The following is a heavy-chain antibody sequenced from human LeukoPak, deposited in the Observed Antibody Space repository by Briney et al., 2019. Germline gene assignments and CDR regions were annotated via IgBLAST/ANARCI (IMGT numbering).Heavy chain of an antibody. CDR2: IYYSGST. J-gene: IGHJ4*02. CDR1: GGSISSYY. V-gene: IGHV4-59*12. D-gene: IGHD5-12*01. CDR3: ARGRYSGYDYGY. Sequence: SETLSLTCTVSGGSISSYYWSWIRQPPGKGLEWIGYIYYSGSTNYNPSLKSRVTMSVDTSKNQFSLKLSSVTAADTAVYYCARGRYSGYDYGYWGQGTLVTVSS.